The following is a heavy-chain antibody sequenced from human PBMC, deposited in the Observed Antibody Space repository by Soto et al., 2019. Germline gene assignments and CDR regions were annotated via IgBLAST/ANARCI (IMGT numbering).Heavy chain of an antibody. Sequence: KVSCKASGYTFAGRYIHCVRQAAGQGLEWMGRINPNSGDTNYAQKFQGRVTVTRDTSISTAYMELTSLRSDDTAVYFCAKEAENYFYYGMDVWGQGTTVTVSS. CDR2: INPNSGDT. CDR1: GYTFAGRY. CDR3: AKEAENYFYYGMDV. J-gene: IGHJ6*02. V-gene: IGHV1-2*06.